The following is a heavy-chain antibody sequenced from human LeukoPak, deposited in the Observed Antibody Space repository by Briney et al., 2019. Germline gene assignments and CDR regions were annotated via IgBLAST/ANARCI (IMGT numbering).Heavy chain of an antibody. D-gene: IGHD3-10*01. CDR1: GYTFTSYY. CDR2: VNPSGGST. V-gene: IGHV1-46*04. J-gene: IGHJ4*02. CDR3: AREGLSDGVHLDY. Sequence: ASVKVSCKASGYTFTSYYIHWVRQAPGQGLEWMEIVNPSGGSTNYAQKLQGRVTMTRDTSTNTVYTELSSLRSGDTAMYYCAREGLSDGVHLDYWGQGTLVTVSS.